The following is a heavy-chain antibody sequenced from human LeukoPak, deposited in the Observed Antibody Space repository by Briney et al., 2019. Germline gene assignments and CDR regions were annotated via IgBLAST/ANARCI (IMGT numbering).Heavy chain of an antibody. CDR1: GFTFSSYS. J-gene: IGHJ4*02. CDR2: ISSISITI. Sequence: GRSLRLSCAASGFTFSSYSMNWVRQAPGKGLEWISYISSISITISYADSVKGRFTISRDNAKNSLYLQMNSLRAEDTAVYYCARKTNYFDYWGQGTLVTVSS. V-gene: IGHV3-48*01. CDR3: ARKTNYFDY.